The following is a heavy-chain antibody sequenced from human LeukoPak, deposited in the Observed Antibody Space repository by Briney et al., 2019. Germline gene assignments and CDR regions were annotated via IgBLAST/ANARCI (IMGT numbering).Heavy chain of an antibody. J-gene: IGHJ4*02. CDR1: GFAFGLHA. Sequence: GGSLRLPCAASGFAFGLHAMSWARQAPGKGPEWVATIGSGADLFYAESVKGRFTISRDDPRNTLWLQMNSLRAEDTALYYCAKDWSPHNRVYDCFDFWGQGTQVTVSS. D-gene: IGHD3-16*01. CDR2: IGSGADL. CDR3: AKDWSPHNRVYDCFDF. V-gene: IGHV3-23*01.